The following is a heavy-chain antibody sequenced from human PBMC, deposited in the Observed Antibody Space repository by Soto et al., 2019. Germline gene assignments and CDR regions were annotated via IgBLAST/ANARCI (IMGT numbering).Heavy chain of an antibody. Sequence: EVQLVESGGGLVQPGGSLRLSCAASGFTFSSYDMHWVRQATGKGLEWVSAIGTAGDTYYPGSVKGRFTISRENAKNSLYLQKNSLRAGDTAVYYCARGGRSWNDGFDYWGQGTLVTVSS. CDR1: GFTFSSYD. D-gene: IGHD1-1*01. CDR2: IGTAGDT. J-gene: IGHJ4*02. V-gene: IGHV3-13*01. CDR3: ARGGRSWNDGFDY.